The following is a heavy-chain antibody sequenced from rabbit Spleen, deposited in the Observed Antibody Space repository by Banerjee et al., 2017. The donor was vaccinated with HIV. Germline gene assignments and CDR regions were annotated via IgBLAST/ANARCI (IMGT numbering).Heavy chain of an antibody. CDR1: GLDFSGDSY. D-gene: IGHD1-1*01. J-gene: IGHJ6*01. CDR2: IDVGSSDFT. V-gene: IGHV1S40*01. CDR3: ARDSSSSFSSYGMDL. Sequence: QSLEESGGDLVKPGASLTLTCKASGLDFSGDSYDSYMCWVRQAPGKGLEWIGCIDVGSSDFTYFASWAKGRFTISKTSSTTVTLQMTSLTAADTATYFCARDSSSSFSSYGMDLWGQGTLVTVS.